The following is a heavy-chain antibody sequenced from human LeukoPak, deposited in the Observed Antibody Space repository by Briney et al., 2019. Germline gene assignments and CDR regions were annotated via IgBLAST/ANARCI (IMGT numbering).Heavy chain of an antibody. CDR3: AKSPRLYYLDV. V-gene: IGHV3-33*06. CDR1: GFTFSMFA. Sequence: PGRSLRLSCAASGFTFSMFAMHWVRQAPGKGLEWVAVIWYDESNKYYADSVKGRFAISRDNSKNTLYLQMNSLRAEDTAVYYCAKSPRLYYLDVWGKGTTVTVSS. CDR2: IWYDESNK. D-gene: IGHD3-10*01. J-gene: IGHJ6*03.